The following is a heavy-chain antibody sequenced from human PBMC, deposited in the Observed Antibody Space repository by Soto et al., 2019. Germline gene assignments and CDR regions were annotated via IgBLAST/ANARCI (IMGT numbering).Heavy chain of an antibody. CDR3: ARAQYYYDSSGYDLFDY. Sequence: GASVKFCFKASGGTFSSDAISWLLQSPGQGLEWMGGIIPIFGTANYAQKFQGRVTITADESTSTAYMELSSLRSEDTAVYYCARAQYYYDSSGYDLFDYWGQGTLVTVSS. CDR1: GGTFSSDA. V-gene: IGHV1-69*13. CDR2: IIPIFGTA. J-gene: IGHJ4*02. D-gene: IGHD3-22*01.